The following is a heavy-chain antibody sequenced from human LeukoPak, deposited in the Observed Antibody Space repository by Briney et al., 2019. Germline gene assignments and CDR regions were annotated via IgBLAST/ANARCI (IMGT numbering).Heavy chain of an antibody. Sequence: SVKVSCKASGGTFSSYAISWVRQAPGQGLEWMGGIIPIFGTANYAQKFQGRVTITADKSTSTAYMELSSLRSEDTAVYYCARGPDYDFWSGYYLNTFYYYYYMDVWGKGTTVTVSS. CDR1: GGTFSSYA. D-gene: IGHD3-3*01. J-gene: IGHJ6*03. V-gene: IGHV1-69*06. CDR3: ARGPDYDFWSGYYLNTFYYYYYMDV. CDR2: IIPIFGTA.